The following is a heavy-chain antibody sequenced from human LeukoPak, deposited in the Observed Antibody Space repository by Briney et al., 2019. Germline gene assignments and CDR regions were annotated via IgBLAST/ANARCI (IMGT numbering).Heavy chain of an antibody. CDR1: GFTVSSNY. Sequence: GGSLRLSCAASGFTVSSNYMSWVRQAPGKGLEWVSVIYSGGSTYYADSVKGRFTISGDNSKNTLYLQMNSLRAEDTAVYYCARVAVVTATFFDYWGQGTLVTVSS. D-gene: IGHD2-21*02. CDR3: ARVAVVTATFFDY. J-gene: IGHJ4*02. CDR2: IYSGGST. V-gene: IGHV3-53*01.